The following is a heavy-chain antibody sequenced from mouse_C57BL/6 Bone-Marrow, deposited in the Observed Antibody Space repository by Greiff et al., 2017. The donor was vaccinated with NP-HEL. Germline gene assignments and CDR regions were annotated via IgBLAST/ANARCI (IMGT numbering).Heavy chain of an antibody. CDR1: GFTFSDFY. D-gene: IGHD2-5*01. V-gene: IGHV7-1*01. Sequence: EVQVVESGGGLVQSGRSLRLSCATSGFTFSDFYMEWVRQAPGKGLEWIAASRNKANDYTTEYSASVKGRFIVSRDTSQSILYLQMNALRAEDTAIYYCARDASYYSNYVGAMDYWGQGTSVTVSS. J-gene: IGHJ4*01. CDR2: SRNKANDYTT. CDR3: ARDASYYSNYVGAMDY.